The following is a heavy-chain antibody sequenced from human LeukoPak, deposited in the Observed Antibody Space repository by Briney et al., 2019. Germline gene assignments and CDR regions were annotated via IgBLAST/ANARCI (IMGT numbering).Heavy chain of an antibody. J-gene: IGHJ4*02. CDR3: AKGNNSFSFNFDY. Sequence: GGSLRLSCAASGFTFSSFWMHWVRQVPGKGLEWVSLISGDGGATHYADSVKGRFTISRDNSKNSVYLQMSSLRVEDTAFYYCAKGNNSFSFNFDYCGQGTLVTVSS. V-gene: IGHV3-43*02. D-gene: IGHD1-14*01. CDR2: ISGDGGAT. CDR1: GFTFSSFW.